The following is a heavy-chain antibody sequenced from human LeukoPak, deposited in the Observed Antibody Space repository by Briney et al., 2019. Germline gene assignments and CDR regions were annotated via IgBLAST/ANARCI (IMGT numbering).Heavy chain of an antibody. Sequence: PGGSLRLSCATSGFTFTTYGMIWVRQALGKGLEWVLGISGSGSNTYYADSVKGRFTISRDNSKNTLYLQMNSLRAEDTAVYYCAKDEYDSSGYYYDFDYWGQGTLVTVSS. CDR2: ISGSGSNT. J-gene: IGHJ4*02. CDR1: GFTFTTYG. CDR3: AKDEYDSSGYYYDFDY. V-gene: IGHV3-23*01. D-gene: IGHD3-22*01.